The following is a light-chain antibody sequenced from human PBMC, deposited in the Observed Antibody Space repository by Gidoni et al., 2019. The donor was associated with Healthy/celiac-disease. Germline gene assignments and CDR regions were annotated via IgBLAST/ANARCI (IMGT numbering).Light chain of an antibody. CDR2: GAS. Sequence: EIVLTQSPGTLSLSPGERATLSCRASQSVSSSYLAWYQQKPGQAPRLLIYGASSRATGIPDRVSGSGSGTEFTLNISRLETEDFAVYYCQQYGSSQTFGQGTKLEIK. CDR1: QSVSSSY. J-gene: IGKJ2*01. V-gene: IGKV3-20*01. CDR3: QQYGSSQT.